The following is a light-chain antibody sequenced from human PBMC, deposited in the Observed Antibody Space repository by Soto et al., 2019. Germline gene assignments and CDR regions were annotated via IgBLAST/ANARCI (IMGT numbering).Light chain of an antibody. J-gene: IGKJ3*01. CDR1: QGISSY. CDR3: QQLNSYPIT. V-gene: IGKV1-9*01. Sequence: DIQLTQSPSFLSASVGDRVTITCRANQGISSYLAWYQQKPGKAPKLLIYAASTLQSGVPSSFSGSGSGTEFTLTISSLQPEDFATYYCQQLNSYPITFGPGTKVDIK. CDR2: AAS.